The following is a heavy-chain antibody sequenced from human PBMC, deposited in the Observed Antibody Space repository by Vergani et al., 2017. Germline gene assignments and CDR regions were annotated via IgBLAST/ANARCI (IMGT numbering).Heavy chain of an antibody. CDR3: AKVMRDIVVVPAAPFDY. J-gene: IGHJ4*02. D-gene: IGHD2-2*01. V-gene: IGHV3-7*03. CDR2: IKQDGSEK. Sequence: EVQLLESGGGLVQPGGSLRLSCAASGFTFSSYWMSWVRQAPGKGLEWVANIKQDGSEKYYVDSVKGRFTISRDNAKNTLYLQMNSLRAEDTAVYYCAKVMRDIVVVPAAPFDYWGQGTLVTVSS. CDR1: GFTFSSYW.